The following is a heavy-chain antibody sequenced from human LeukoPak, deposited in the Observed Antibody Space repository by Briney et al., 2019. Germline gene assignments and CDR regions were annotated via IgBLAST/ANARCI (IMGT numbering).Heavy chain of an antibody. CDR1: GFTFTRQT. D-gene: IGHD2-15*01. Sequence: SGESLRLSCAASGFTFTRQTMSWVRQAPGKGLEWVSAISNNGGYTYYADSVQGRFTISRDNSKSTLCLQMNSLRAEDTAVYYCAKQLGYCSDGSCYFPYWGQGTLVTVSS. CDR3: AKQLGYCSDGSCYFPY. J-gene: IGHJ4*02. V-gene: IGHV3-23*01. CDR2: ISNNGGYT.